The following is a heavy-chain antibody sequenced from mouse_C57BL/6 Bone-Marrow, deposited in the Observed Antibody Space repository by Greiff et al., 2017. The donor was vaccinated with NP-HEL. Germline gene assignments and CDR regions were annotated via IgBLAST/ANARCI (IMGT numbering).Heavy chain of an antibody. J-gene: IGHJ1*03. D-gene: IGHD2-5*01. CDR1: GYAFSSYW. V-gene: IGHV1-80*01. CDR2: IYPGDGDT. CDR3: ASYSNYWYFDV. Sequence: QVQLKESGAELVKPGASVKISCKASGYAFSSYWMNWVKQRPGKGLERIEQIYPGDGDTNYNGKFKGKATLTADKSSSTAYMQLSSLTSEDSAVYFCASYSNYWYFDVWGTGTTVTVSS.